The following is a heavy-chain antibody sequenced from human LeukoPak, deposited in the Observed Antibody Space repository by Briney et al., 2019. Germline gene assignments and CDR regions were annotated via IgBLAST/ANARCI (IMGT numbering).Heavy chain of an antibody. CDR3: AREGYYDSSGYYYVFDY. V-gene: IGHV1-18*01. CDR1: GYTFTSYG. D-gene: IGHD3-22*01. CDR2: ISAYNGNT. J-gene: IGHJ4*02. Sequence: ASVKVFCKASGYTFTSYGISWVRQAPGQGLEWMGWISAYNGNTNYAQKLQGRVTMTTDTSTSTAYMELRSLRSDDTAVYYCAREGYYDSSGYYYVFDYWGQGTLVTVSS.